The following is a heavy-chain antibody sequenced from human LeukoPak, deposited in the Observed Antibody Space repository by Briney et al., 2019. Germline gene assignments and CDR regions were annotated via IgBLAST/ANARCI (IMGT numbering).Heavy chain of an antibody. J-gene: IGHJ4*02. CDR2: INVNGGAM. Sequence: PGGSLRLSCAASGFSFKDYYYSWIRQAPGKGLEWVSFINVNGGAMYYADFVKGRFTISRQNAQNSVYLEMNSLRDEDTAVYYCARGARILAAGSYFFDFWGQGSLVTVSS. V-gene: IGHV3-11*01. D-gene: IGHD6-13*01. CDR1: GFSFKDYY. CDR3: ARGARILAAGSYFFDF.